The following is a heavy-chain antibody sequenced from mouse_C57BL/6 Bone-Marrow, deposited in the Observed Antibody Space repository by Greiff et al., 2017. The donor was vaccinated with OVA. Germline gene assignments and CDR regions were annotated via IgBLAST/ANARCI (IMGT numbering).Heavy chain of an antibody. CDR2: IYPGNSDT. Sequence: EVKLQESGTVLARPGASVKMSCKTSGYTFTSYWMHWVKQRPGQGLEWIGAIYPGNSDTSYNQKFKGKAKLTAVTSASTAYMELSSLTNEDSAVYYCTRPPYYGSSYGAMDYWGQGTSVTVSS. D-gene: IGHD1-1*01. V-gene: IGHV1-5*01. CDR3: TRPPYYGSSYGAMDY. J-gene: IGHJ4*01. CDR1: GYTFTSYW.